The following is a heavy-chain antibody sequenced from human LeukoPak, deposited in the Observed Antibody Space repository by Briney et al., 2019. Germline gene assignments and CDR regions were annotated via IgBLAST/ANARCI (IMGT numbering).Heavy chain of an antibody. CDR3: TRETVRKTTPYSGSYIFDY. J-gene: IGHJ4*02. CDR2: IRSKAYGGTT. D-gene: IGHD1-26*01. Sequence: GGSLRLSCTASGFTFGDYAMSWFRQAPGKGLEWVGFIRSKAYGGTTEYAASVKGRFTISRDDSKSIAYLQMNSLKTEDTAVYYCTRETVRKTTPYSGSYIFDYWGQGTLVTVSS. CDR1: GFTFGDYA. V-gene: IGHV3-49*03.